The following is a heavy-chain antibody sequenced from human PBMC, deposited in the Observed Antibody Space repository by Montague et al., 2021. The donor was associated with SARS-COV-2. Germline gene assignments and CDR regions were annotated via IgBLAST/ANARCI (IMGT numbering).Heavy chain of an antibody. V-gene: IGHV4-4*07. CDR3: AREAWFGDKTSASEYYGMDV. J-gene: IGHJ6*02. CDR1: GGSISSYY. CDR2: IYTSGST. D-gene: IGHD3-10*01. Sequence: SETLSLTCTVSGGSISSYYWSWIRQPAGKGLEWIGCIYTSGSTTHNPSLHSRVTMSGDTSKNQFSLKLRSVTAAATAVYYCAREAWFGDKTSASEYYGMDVWGQGTTVTVSS.